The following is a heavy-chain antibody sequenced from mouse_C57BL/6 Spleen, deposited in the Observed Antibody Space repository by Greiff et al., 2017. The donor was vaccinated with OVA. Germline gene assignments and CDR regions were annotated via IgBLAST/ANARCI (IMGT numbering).Heavy chain of an antibody. CDR3: ARDRMDY. Sequence: VMLVESGGGLVKPGGSLKLSCAASGFTFSSYAMSWVRQTPEKRLEWVATISDGGSYTYYPDNVKGRFTISRDNAKNNLYLQMSHLKSEDTAMYYCARDRMDYWGQGTSVTVSS. CDR2: ISDGGSYT. V-gene: IGHV5-4*01. CDR1: GFTFSSYA. J-gene: IGHJ4*01.